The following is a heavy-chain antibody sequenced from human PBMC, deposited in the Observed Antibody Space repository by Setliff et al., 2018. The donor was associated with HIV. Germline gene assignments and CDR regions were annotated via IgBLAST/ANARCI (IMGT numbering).Heavy chain of an antibody. D-gene: IGHD4-17*01. CDR1: GFTFRSYG. J-gene: IGHJ4*02. Sequence: PGGSLRLSCAASGFTFRSYGMHWVRQAPGSGLEWVAFIWYDGSNKYYAESVKGRFTISRDNSKNTLYLQMNTLRVEDTAVYYCMYGGRTATTHWGQGTLVTVSS. V-gene: IGHV3-30*02. CDR3: MYGGRTATTH. CDR2: IWYDGSNK.